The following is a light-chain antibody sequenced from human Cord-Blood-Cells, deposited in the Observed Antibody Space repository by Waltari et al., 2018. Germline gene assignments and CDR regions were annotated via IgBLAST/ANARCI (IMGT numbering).Light chain of an antibody. CDR2: DVS. CDR1: SSDVGGYNY. Sequence: QSALTQPASVSGSPGQSITISCTGTSSDVGGYNYVSWYQQHPGKAPKLMIYDVSKRPSGVSNRLSGSTAGNTASLTISGLQAEDEADYYCSSYTSSSTLVFGGGTKLTVL. V-gene: IGLV2-14*01. J-gene: IGLJ2*01. CDR3: SSYTSSSTLV.